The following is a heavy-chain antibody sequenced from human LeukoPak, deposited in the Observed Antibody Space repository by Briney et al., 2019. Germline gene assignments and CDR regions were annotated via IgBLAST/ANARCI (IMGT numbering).Heavy chain of an antibody. Sequence: VGSVKVSCKASGYTFTSYGISWVRQAPGQGLEGMGWINAYNGNTNYAQELQGRVTMTTDTSTSTAYMELRSLRSDDTAVYYCANTNGGYCPGTLDHWGQGKLVTVSS. V-gene: IGHV1-18*01. CDR1: GYTFTSYG. CDR2: INAYNGNT. CDR3: ANTNGGYCPGTLDH. D-gene: IGHD2-8*01. J-gene: IGHJ4*02.